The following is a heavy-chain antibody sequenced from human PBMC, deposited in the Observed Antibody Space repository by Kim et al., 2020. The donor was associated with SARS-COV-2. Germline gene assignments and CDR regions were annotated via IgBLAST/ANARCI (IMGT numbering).Heavy chain of an antibody. Sequence: GGSLRLSCAASGFTFSSYAMSWVRQAPGKGLEWVSVIYSGGSSTYYADSVKGRFTISRDNSKNTLYLQMNSLRAEDTAVYYCAKVAGMDVWGQGTTVTVSS. J-gene: IGHJ6*02. V-gene: IGHV3-23*03. CDR2: IYSGGSST. CDR1: GFTFSSYA. CDR3: AKVAGMDV.